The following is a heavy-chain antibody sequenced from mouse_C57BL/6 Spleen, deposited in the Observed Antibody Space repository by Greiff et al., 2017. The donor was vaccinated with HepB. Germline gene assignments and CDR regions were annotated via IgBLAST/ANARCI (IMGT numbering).Heavy chain of an antibody. CDR2: IDPSDSYT. J-gene: IGHJ3*01. CDR3: ARSKYYGSSYLFAY. CDR1: GYTFTSYW. D-gene: IGHD1-1*01. Sequence: VQLQQSGAELVMPGASVKLSCKASGYTFTSYWMHWVKQRPGQGLEWIGEIDPSDSYTNYNQKFKGKSTLTVDKSSSTAYMQISSLTAEDSAVFYCARSKYYGSSYLFAYWGQGALVTVSA. V-gene: IGHV1-69*01.